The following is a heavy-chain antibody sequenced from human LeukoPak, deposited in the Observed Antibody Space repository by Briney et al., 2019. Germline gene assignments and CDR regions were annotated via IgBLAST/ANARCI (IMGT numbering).Heavy chain of an antibody. J-gene: IGHJ4*02. V-gene: IGHV3-23*01. CDR1: GFTFRNAW. CDR2: ISGSGGST. D-gene: IGHD2-15*01. Sequence: GGSLRLSCAASGFTFRNAWMSWVRQAPGKGLEWVSAISGSGGSTYYADSVKGRFTISRDNSKDTLYLQMNSLRAEDTAVYYCANLGYCSGGSCYDYWGQGTLVTVSS. CDR3: ANLGYCSGGSCYDY.